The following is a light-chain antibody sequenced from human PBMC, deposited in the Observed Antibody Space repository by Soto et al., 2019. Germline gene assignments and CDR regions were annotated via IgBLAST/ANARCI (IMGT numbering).Light chain of an antibody. J-gene: IGKJ1*01. Sequence: EIVMTQSPATQSVSPGERATLSCRASQSVSSNLAWYQQKPGQAPRLLISGASTRATGIPARFSGSGSGTEFTLTISSLQSEDFAVYYCQQYNNWGTFGQGTKVEIK. CDR2: GAS. V-gene: IGKV3-15*01. CDR3: QQYNNWGT. CDR1: QSVSSN.